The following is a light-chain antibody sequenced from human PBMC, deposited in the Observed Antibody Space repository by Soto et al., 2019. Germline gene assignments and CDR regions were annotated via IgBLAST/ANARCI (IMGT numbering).Light chain of an antibody. Sequence: QSALTQPASVSGSPGQSITISCTGTSSDVGGYNYVSWYQHHPGKAPKLMIYDVSNRPSGVSDRFSGSKSGNTASLTISGLQAEDEADYYCSSYTISSTSVVFGGGTKVTVL. J-gene: IGLJ2*01. CDR1: SSDVGGYNY. CDR2: DVS. V-gene: IGLV2-14*03. CDR3: SSYTISSTSVV.